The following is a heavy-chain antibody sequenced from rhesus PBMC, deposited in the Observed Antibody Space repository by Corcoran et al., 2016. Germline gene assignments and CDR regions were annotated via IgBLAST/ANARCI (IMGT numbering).Heavy chain of an antibody. J-gene: IGHJ6*01. CDR2: INGNSGST. CDR1: GASISSYW. V-gene: IGHV4-80*01. Sequence: QVQLQESGPGLVKPSETLSLTCAVSGASISSYWWSWIRQPPGKGLEWIGEINGNSGSTYYTPALNSRVTISKDATKNQFSLKLISVTAADTAVYYCASRGYSYGLDSWGQGVVVTVSS. CDR3: ASRGYSYGLDS. D-gene: IGHD5-12*01.